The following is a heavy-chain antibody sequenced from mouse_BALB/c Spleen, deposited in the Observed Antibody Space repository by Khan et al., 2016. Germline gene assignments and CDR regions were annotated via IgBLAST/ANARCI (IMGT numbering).Heavy chain of an antibody. Sequence: EVELVESGGGLVQPGGSLKLSCAASGYTFSSYTMSWVRQTPEKRLEWVAYISNGGGSTYYPDTVKGRFTISRDNANNTLYLQMSSLKSEDTAMYYCARRPNYSYYFAYWGQGTLVTVSA. D-gene: IGHD2-12*01. CDR2: ISNGGGST. V-gene: IGHV5-12-2*01. J-gene: IGHJ3*01. CDR3: ARRPNYSYYFAY. CDR1: GYTFSSYT.